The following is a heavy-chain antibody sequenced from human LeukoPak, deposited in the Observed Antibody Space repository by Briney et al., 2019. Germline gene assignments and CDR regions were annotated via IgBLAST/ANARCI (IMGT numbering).Heavy chain of an antibody. CDR1: GDTFSDYY. Sequence: GGSLRLFCAASGDTFSDYYMSWIRQAPGMGLEWVSYISISGSTIQYADSVKGRFTISRDNAKDSLYLQMNSLRAEDTAVYYCARGGANTVTGNLGWFDPWGQGTLVTVSS. CDR3: ARGGANTVTGNLGWFDP. CDR2: ISISGSTI. J-gene: IGHJ5*02. D-gene: IGHD4-17*01. V-gene: IGHV3-11*04.